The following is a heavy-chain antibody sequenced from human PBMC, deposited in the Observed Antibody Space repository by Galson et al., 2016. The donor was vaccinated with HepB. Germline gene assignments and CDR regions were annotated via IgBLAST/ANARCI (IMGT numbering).Heavy chain of an antibody. J-gene: IGHJ4*02. CDR1: GFSFSAFS. D-gene: IGHD3-22*01. V-gene: IGHV3-7*01. Sequence: SLRLSCAASGFSFSAFSMSWVRQAPGKGLEWLARIKPDGGQKLYAASVRGRFTISRDNAKNSLFLQMNSLRVEDTAMYYCATYRDSIRDADYWGPGTLVTVSS. CDR2: IKPDGGQK. CDR3: ATYRDSIRDADY.